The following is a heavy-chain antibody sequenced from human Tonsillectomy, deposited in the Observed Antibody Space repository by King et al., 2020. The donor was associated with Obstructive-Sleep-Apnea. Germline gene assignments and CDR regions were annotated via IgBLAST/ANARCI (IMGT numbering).Heavy chain of an antibody. V-gene: IGHV3-15*01. CDR3: TTGRTYWYIYYGMDV. CDR2: IKSKNYGGTT. D-gene: IGHD1-1*01. CDR1: GFTFSIAW. Sequence: VQLVESGGGLEKPGGSLRLSCAASGFTFSIAWMSWVRQAPGKGLEWVGHIKSKNYGGTTDYAAPVKGRFTISRDDSKNTLDLQMNSLKTEDTAVYYCTTGRTYWYIYYGMDVWGQGTTVTVSS. J-gene: IGHJ6*02.